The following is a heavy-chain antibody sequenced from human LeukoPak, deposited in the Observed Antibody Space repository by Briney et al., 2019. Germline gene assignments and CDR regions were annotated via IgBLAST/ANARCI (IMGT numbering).Heavy chain of an antibody. CDR1: GASTTSYY. V-gene: IGHV4-59*01. CDR2: IYSDGTT. CDR3: ARDTRSYDTSGYYYFDY. J-gene: IGHJ4*02. Sequence: SETLSLTCSVSGASTTSYYWNWIRQAPGKGLEWIGYIYSDGTTSYSPSLRSRVTISIDMSRNQFSLKLSSVTAADAAVYYCARDTRSYDTSGYYYFDYWGQGALVTVSS. D-gene: IGHD3-22*01.